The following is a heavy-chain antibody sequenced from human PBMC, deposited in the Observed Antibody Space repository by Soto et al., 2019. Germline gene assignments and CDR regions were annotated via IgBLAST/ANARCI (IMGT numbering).Heavy chain of an antibody. CDR2: ISSSSSYI. Sequence: GGSLRLSCAASGFTFSSYNMNWVRQAPGKGLEWVSSISSSSSYIYYADSVKGRFTISRDNAMRSLFLHMNSLRDEDTAVYYCARDGKGATYTHGPYYFDYWGQGALVTVSS. V-gene: IGHV3-21*01. CDR3: ARDGKGATYTHGPYYFDY. CDR1: GFTFSSYN. D-gene: IGHD1-1*01. J-gene: IGHJ4*02.